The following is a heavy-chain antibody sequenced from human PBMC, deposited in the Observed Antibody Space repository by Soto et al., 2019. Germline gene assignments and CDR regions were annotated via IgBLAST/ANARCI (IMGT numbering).Heavy chain of an antibody. CDR1: GYNFNTYW. J-gene: IGHJ4*02. CDR3: ARMLAADHYFDY. D-gene: IGHD3-16*01. CDR2: IYPGDSDT. V-gene: IGHV5-51*01. Sequence: GESLKISCKCSGYNFNTYWIGWVRQMPGKGLEWMGIIYPGDSDTRYSPSFQGQVTISADKSTATASLQWSSLKASDTAIYYCARMLAADHYFDYRRQGTLVTVSS.